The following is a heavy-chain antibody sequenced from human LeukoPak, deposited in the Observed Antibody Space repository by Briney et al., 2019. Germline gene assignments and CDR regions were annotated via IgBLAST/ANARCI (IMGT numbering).Heavy chain of an antibody. J-gene: IGHJ4*02. CDR3: TTDRRYFDWLSSFDY. V-gene: IGHV3-15*01. CDR1: GFTFSNAW. CDR2: IKSKTDGGTT. Sequence: GGSLRLSCAASGFTFSNAWMSWVRQAPGKGLEWVGRIKSKTDGGTTDYAAPVKGRFTISRDDSKNTLYLQMNSLKTEDTAVYYCTTDRRYFDWLSSFDYWGQGTLVTVSS. D-gene: IGHD3-9*01.